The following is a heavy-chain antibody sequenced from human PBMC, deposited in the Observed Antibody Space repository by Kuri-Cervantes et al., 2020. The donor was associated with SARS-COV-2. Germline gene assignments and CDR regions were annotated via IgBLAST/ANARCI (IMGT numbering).Heavy chain of an antibody. Sequence: GESLKISCKASGYTFTGYYMHWVRQAPGQGLEWMGWINPNSGGTNYAQKFQGRVTMTRDTSISTAYMELSSLRSEDSAIYYCARDSGDWTPDAFDIWGQGTMVTVSS. CDR2: INPNSGGT. CDR3: ARDSGDWTPDAFDI. CDR1: GYTFTGYY. V-gene: IGHV1-2*02. J-gene: IGHJ3*02. D-gene: IGHD2-21*02.